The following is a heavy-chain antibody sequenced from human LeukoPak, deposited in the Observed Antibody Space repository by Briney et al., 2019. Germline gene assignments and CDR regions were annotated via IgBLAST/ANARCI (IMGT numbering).Heavy chain of an antibody. CDR1: GFTFSSYE. V-gene: IGHV3-48*03. D-gene: IGHD2-2*01. CDR3: ARRSCSSTSCLLDY. Sequence: PGGSLRLSCSASGFTFSSYEMNWLRQAPGKGLEWLSYLSTSGTTIFYAESLKGRFTISRDNAKNSLWLQMNSLRAEDTAVYFCARRSCSSTSCLLDYWGQGTLVTVSS. J-gene: IGHJ4*02. CDR2: LSTSGTTI.